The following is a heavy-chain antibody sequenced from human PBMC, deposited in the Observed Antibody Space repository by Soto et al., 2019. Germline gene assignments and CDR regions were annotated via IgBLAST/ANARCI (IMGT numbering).Heavy chain of an antibody. J-gene: IGHJ6*02. D-gene: IGHD3-3*01. CDR1: GFTFSSYS. V-gene: IGHV3-48*02. CDR2: ISSSSSTI. CDR3: ARDVLRFVVDYYGMDV. Sequence: GGSLRLSCAASGFTFSSYSMNWVRQAPGKGLEWVSYISSSSSTIYYADSVKGRFTISRDNAKNSLYLQMNSLRDEDTAVYYCARDVLRFVVDYYGMDVWGQGTTVTVSS.